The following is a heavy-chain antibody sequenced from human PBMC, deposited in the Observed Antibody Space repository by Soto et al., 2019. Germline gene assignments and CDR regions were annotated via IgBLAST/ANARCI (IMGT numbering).Heavy chain of an antibody. CDR1: GGTFSSYA. D-gene: IGHD2-8*02. CDR2: IIPIFGTA. J-gene: IGHJ6*02. V-gene: IGHV1-69*13. Sequence: ASVKVSCKASGGTFSSYAISWVRQAPGQGLEWMGGIIPIFGTANYAQKFQGRVTITADESTSTAYMELSSLRSEDTAVYYCARGGVQAGYYGMDVWGQGTTVTVSS. CDR3: ARGGVQAGYYGMDV.